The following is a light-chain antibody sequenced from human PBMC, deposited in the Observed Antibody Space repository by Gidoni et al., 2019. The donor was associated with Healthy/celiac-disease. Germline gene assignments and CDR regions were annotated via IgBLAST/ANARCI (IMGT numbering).Light chain of an antibody. Sequence: SYELTQPPSVSVSPGQTASITCSGDNLGDKYACWYQQKPGQSPVLVIYQDNKRPSGIPERFSGSNSGNTATLTISGTQAMDEADYYCQAWDSSTAAFGGGTKLTVL. V-gene: IGLV3-1*01. CDR1: NLGDKY. J-gene: IGLJ2*01. CDR3: QAWDSSTAA. CDR2: QDN.